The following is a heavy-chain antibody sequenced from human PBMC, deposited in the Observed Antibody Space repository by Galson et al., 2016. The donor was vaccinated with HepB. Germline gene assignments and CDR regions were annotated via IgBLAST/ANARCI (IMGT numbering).Heavy chain of an antibody. CDR3: ARDTPIASFDY. CDR2: IKQDGSEQ. CDR1: GLTFSSYW. J-gene: IGHJ4*02. V-gene: IGHV3-7*03. D-gene: IGHD6-13*01. Sequence: SLRLSCAASGLTFSSYWMTWVRQAPGKGLEWVANIKQDGSEQYYVDSVKGRFTISRDNAKNSLYLQMNSLRAEDTAVYYCARDTPIASFDYWGQGTLVTCSA.